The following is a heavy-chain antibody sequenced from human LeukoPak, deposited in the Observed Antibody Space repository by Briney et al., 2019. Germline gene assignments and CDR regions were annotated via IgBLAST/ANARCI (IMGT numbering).Heavy chain of an antibody. CDR2: IYYSGST. CDR3: ARERGDYLFDY. D-gene: IGHD4-17*01. Sequence: PSETLSLTCTVSGGSISSYYWSWIRQPPGKGLEWIGYIYYSGSTNYNPSLKSRVTISVDTSKNQFSLKLSSVTAADTAVYYCARERGDYLFDYWGQGTLVTVSS. J-gene: IGHJ4*02. CDR1: GGSISSYY. V-gene: IGHV4-59*12.